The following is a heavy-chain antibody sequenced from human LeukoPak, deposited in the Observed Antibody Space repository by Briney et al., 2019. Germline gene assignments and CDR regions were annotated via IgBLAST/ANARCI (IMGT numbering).Heavy chain of an antibody. V-gene: IGHV3-23*01. D-gene: IGHD5-18*01. CDR1: GFSVRSSY. CDR3: ASRGDTAMVTDY. J-gene: IGHJ4*02. Sequence: GGSLRLSCAASGFSVRSSYMSWVRQAPGRGLEWVSAISGSGGSTYYADSVKGRFTISRDNSKSTLYLQMNSLRAEDTAVYYCASRGDTAMVTDYWGQGTLVTVSS. CDR2: ISGSGGST.